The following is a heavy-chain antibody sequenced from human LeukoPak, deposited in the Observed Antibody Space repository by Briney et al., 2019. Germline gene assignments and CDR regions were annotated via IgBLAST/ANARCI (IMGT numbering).Heavy chain of an antibody. V-gene: IGHV3-9*01. CDR1: GFTFDDYA. CDR2: ISWNSGSI. J-gene: IGHJ4*02. D-gene: IGHD3-22*01. Sequence: GGSLRLSCAASGFTFDDYAMHWVRQAPGKGLEWVSGISWNSGSIGYADSVKGRFTISRDNAKNSLYLQMNSLRAEDTALYYCAKMYYYDSSGSLFDYWGQGTLVTVSS. CDR3: AKMYYYDSSGSLFDY.